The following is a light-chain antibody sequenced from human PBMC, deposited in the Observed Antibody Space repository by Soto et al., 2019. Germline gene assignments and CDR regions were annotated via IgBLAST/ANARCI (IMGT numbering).Light chain of an antibody. J-gene: IGLJ3*02. Sequence: QPVSVSGSPGQSITISCTGTSSDVGAYNYVSWYQQHPGKAPKLMIYEVSNRPSGVSDRFSGSRSGNTASLTISGLQAEDESDYYCISYTSSSTWVFGGGTKVTVL. V-gene: IGLV2-14*01. CDR1: SSDVGAYNY. CDR2: EVS. CDR3: ISYTSSSTWV.